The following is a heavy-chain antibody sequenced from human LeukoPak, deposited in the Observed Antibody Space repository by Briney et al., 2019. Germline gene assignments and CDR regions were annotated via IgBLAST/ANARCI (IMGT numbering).Heavy chain of an antibody. CDR1: GGTFSSYA. Sequence: SVKVSCKASGGTFSSYAISWLRQAPEQGLEWMGGIIPIFGTANYAQKFQGRVTITADESTSTAYMELSSLRSEDTAVYYCARSITIFGVAGPFDPWGQGTLVTVSS. V-gene: IGHV1-69*13. CDR3: ARSITIFGVAGPFDP. CDR2: IIPIFGTA. D-gene: IGHD3-3*01. J-gene: IGHJ5*02.